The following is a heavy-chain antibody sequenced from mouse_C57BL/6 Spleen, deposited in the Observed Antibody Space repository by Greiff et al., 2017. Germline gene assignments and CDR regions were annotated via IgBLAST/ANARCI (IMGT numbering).Heavy chain of an antibody. CDR1: GYSITSGYY. V-gene: IGHV3-6*01. J-gene: IGHJ2*01. D-gene: IGHD4-1*01. CDR2: ISYDGSN. Sequence: ESGPGLVKPSQSLSLTCSVTGYSITSGYYWNWIRQLPGNKLEWMGYISYDGSNNYNPSLKNRITITRDTSKNQFFLKLKSVTTEDTATYCCARGANWAYFDYWGQGTTLTVSS. CDR3: ARGANWAYFDY.